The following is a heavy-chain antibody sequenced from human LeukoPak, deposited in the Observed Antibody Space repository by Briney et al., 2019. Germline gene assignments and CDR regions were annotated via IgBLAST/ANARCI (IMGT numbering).Heavy chain of an antibody. D-gene: IGHD3-3*01. J-gene: IGHJ4*02. CDR1: GFTFSSYS. Sequence: GGSLRLSCAASGFTFSSYSMNWVRQAPGKGLEWVSYISSSSSNIYYADSVKGRFTISRDNAKNSLYLQMNSLRPEDTAVYYWARGGDGFWSGTAFDYSGEGTLVTVSS. CDR2: ISSSSSNI. V-gene: IGHV3-48*01. CDR3: ARGGDGFWSGTAFDY.